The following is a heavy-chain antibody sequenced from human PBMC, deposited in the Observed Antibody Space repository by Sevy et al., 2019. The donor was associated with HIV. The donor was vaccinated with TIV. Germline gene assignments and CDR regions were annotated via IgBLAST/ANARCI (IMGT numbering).Heavy chain of an antibody. CDR2: IYYSGIT. CDR1: GDSISSSY. J-gene: IGHJ6*02. V-gene: IGHV4-59*01. Sequence: SETLSLTCTVSGDSISSSYWSWIRQPPGKGLEWIGYIYYSGITNYNPSLKSRVTISRDMSKNKFSLRLGSVTAADTAVYYCARGSQYYYYAMDVWGQGTTVTVSS. CDR3: ARGSQYYYYAMDV.